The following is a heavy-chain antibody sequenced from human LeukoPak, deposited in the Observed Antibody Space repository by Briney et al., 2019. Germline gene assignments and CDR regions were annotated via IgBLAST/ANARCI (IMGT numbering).Heavy chain of an antibody. Sequence: GGSLRLSCAASGFTFSSYWMHWVRQAPGKGLVWVSRINTDGSSTSYADSVRGRFTISRDNAKNTLYLQMNSLRAEDTAVYYCAREEEGDAFDIWGQGTMVTVSS. CDR1: GFTFSSYW. V-gene: IGHV3-74*01. CDR2: INTDGSST. CDR3: AREEEGDAFDI. J-gene: IGHJ3*02.